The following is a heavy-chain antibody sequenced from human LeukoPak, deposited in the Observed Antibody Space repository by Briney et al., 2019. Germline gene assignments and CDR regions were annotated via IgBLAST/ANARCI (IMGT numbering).Heavy chain of an antibody. D-gene: IGHD2-8*02. J-gene: IGHJ4*02. CDR2: ISWNSGSI. Sequence: GGSLRLSCAASGLTVSSNYMSWVRQAPGKGLEWVSGISWNSGSIGYADSVKGRFTISRDNAKNSLYLQMNSLRAEDTALYYCAKGSSWFIDYFDYWGQGTLVTVSS. CDR1: GLTVSSNY. CDR3: AKGSSWFIDYFDY. V-gene: IGHV3-9*01.